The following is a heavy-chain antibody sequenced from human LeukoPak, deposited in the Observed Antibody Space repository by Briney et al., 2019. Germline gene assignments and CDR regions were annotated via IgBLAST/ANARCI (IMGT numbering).Heavy chain of an antibody. CDR3: AEARRGSGWYDAFDM. D-gene: IGHD6-19*01. CDR2: ISGGDDTT. Sequence: GGSLRLSCAASGFTFSNYPLSWVRQAPGKGLEWVSAISGGDDTTYYADSVKGRFTVSRDNSKNTLCLQMNSLRAEDTAIYYCAEARRGSGWYDAFDMWGQGTMVTVSS. J-gene: IGHJ3*02. V-gene: IGHV3-23*01. CDR1: GFTFSNYP.